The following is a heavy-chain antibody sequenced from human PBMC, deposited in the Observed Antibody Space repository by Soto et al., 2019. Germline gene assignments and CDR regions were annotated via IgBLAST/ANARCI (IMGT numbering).Heavy chain of an antibody. V-gene: IGHV4-59*08. J-gene: IGHJ4*02. CDR2: IYYSGST. CDR1: GGSISSYY. Sequence: LETLSLTCTVSGGSISSYYWSWIRQPPGKGLEWIGYIYYSGSTNYNPSLKSRATISVDTSKNQFSLKLSSVTAADTAVYYCARNYIWGSHQGFDYWGQGTLVTVSS. CDR3: ARNYIWGSHQGFDY. D-gene: IGHD3-16*01.